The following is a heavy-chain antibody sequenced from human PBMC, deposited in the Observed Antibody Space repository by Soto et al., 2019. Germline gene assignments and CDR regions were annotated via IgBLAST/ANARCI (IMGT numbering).Heavy chain of an antibody. D-gene: IGHD3-10*01. CDR3: AREVQVHTPAFGY. J-gene: IGHJ4*02. Sequence: QVQLVQSGAEMKKPGSSVKVSCQSSGGTFNTYAMNWVRQAPGQGPEWMGDISPMFGAANYAPKFQGRVTITADESTGTSYMPVSSLTSEDPALYFCAREVQVHTPAFGYWGQGTLVTV. CDR2: ISPMFGAA. CDR1: GGTFNTYA. V-gene: IGHV1-69*19.